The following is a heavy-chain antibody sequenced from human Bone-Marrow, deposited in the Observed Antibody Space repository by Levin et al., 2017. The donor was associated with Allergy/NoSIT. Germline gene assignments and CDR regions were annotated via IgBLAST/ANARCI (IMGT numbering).Heavy chain of an antibody. CDR2: ISSSGSTI. D-gene: IGHD2-15*01. CDR3: AREAVVVVAATPGYDYYMDV. Sequence: GGSLRLSCAASGFTFSDYYMSWIRQAPGKGLEWVSYISSSGSTIYYADSVKGRFTISRDNAKNSLYLQMNSLRAEDTAVYYCAREAVVVVAATPGYDYYMDVWGKGTTVTVSS. V-gene: IGHV3-11*01. CDR1: GFTFSDYY. J-gene: IGHJ6*03.